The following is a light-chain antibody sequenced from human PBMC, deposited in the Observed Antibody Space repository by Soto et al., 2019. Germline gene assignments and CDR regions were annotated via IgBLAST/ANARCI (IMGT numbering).Light chain of an antibody. J-gene: IGKJ2*01. CDR1: QSISSW. CDR2: DAS. CDR3: QQYNSYYT. Sequence: DIQMTQSPSTLSASVGDRVTITCRASQSISSWLAWYQQKPGKAPKLLIYDASSVESGVPSRFSGSGSGTEFTLAISSLQPDDFATYSCQQYNSYYTFSQGTKLEIK. V-gene: IGKV1-5*01.